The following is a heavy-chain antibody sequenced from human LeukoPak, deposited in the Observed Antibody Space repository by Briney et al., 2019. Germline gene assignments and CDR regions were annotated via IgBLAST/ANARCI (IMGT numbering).Heavy chain of an antibody. J-gene: IGHJ5*02. V-gene: IGHV3-20*01. CDR3: ARGRGSSWQINWFDP. CDR2: INWNGGST. CDR1: GFTFDDYG. D-gene: IGHD6-13*01. Sequence: GGSLRLSCAASGFTFDDYGMSWVRQAPGKGLEWVSGINWNGGSTGYADSVKGRFTISRDNAKNSLYLQMNSLRAEDTALYHCARGRGSSWQINWFDPWGQGTLVTVSS.